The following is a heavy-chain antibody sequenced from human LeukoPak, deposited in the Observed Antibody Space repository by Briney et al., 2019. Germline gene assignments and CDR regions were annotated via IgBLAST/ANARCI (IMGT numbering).Heavy chain of an antibody. D-gene: IGHD4-11*01. CDR1: GDSISSYY. CDR3: ATSSDDYSNSFDY. CDR2: IYYSGST. V-gene: IGHV4-59*01. J-gene: IGHJ4*02. Sequence: SETLSLTCTGSGDSISSYYWSWIRQPLGKGLEWIGYIYYSGSTNYNPSLKSRVTISVDTSKNQFSLKLSSVTAADTAVYYCATSSDDYSNSFDYWGQGTLVTVSS.